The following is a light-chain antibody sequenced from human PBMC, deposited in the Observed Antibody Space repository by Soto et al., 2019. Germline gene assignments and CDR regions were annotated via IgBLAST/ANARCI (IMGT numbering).Light chain of an antibody. Sequence: DIQMTQSPSSLSASVGDRVTITCRASQSISIYLNWYQQKPGKAPKLLIYAASSLQSGVPLRFSGSGSGTDFTLTISSLQPEDFATYYCQFYNSYSWTFGQGTKVDIK. CDR3: QFYNSYSWT. CDR2: AAS. V-gene: IGKV1-39*01. J-gene: IGKJ1*01. CDR1: QSISIY.